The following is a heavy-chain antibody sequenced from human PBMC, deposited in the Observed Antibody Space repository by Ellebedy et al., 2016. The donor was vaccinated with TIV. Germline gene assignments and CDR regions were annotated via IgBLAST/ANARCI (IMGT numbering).Heavy chain of an antibody. CDR3: ARHSGYVAAALRD. CDR2: INHSGST. V-gene: IGHV4-34*01. Sequence: GSLRLSXAVYGGSFSGYYWSWIRQPPGKGLEWIGEINHSGSTNYNPSLKSRVTISVDTSKNQFSLKLSSVTAADTAVYYCARHSGYVAAALRDWGQGTLVTVSS. CDR1: GGSFSGYY. D-gene: IGHD6-13*01. J-gene: IGHJ4*02.